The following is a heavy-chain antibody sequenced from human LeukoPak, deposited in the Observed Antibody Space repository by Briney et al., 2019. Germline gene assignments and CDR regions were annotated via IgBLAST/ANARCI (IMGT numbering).Heavy chain of an antibody. Sequence: GGSLRLSSAASGFTFSSYAMHWVRQAPGKGLEWVAVISYDGSNKYYADSVKSRFTISRDNSKNTLYLQMNSLRAEDTAVYYCARSPYDSSGYQFGYYFDYWGQGTLVTVSS. CDR3: ARSPYDSSGYQFGYYFDY. V-gene: IGHV3-30-3*01. D-gene: IGHD3-22*01. CDR2: ISYDGSNK. CDR1: GFTFSSYA. J-gene: IGHJ4*02.